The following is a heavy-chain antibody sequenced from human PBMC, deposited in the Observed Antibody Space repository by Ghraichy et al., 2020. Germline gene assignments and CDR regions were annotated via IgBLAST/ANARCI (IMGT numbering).Heavy chain of an antibody. CDR2: ISGSGGST. CDR1: GFTFSSYA. V-gene: IGHV3-23*01. CDR3: AKGSLDVAAAGYYYYYYMDV. J-gene: IGHJ6*03. D-gene: IGHD6-13*01. Sequence: GGSLRLSCAASGFTFSSYAMSWVRQAPGKGLEWVSAISGSGGSTYYADSVKGRFTISRDNSTNTLYLQMNSLRAEDTAVYYCAKGSLDVAAAGYYYYYYMDVWGKGTTVTVSS.